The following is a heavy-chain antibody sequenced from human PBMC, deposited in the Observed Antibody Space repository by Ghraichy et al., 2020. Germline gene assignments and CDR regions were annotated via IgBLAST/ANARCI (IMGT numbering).Heavy chain of an antibody. Sequence: GGSLRLSCAASGFTFSSYAMSWVRQAPGKGLEWVSAISGSGGSTYYADSVKGRFTISRDNSKNTLYLQMNSLRAEDTAVYYCAKARTPPGFGFRPYFDYWGQGTLVTVSS. CDR3: AKARTPPGFGFRPYFDY. J-gene: IGHJ4*02. CDR1: GFTFSSYA. CDR2: ISGSGGST. V-gene: IGHV3-23*01. D-gene: IGHD3-10*01.